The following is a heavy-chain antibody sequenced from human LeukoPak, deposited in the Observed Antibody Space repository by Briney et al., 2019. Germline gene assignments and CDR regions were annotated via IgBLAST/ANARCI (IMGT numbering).Heavy chain of an antibody. J-gene: IGHJ6*03. D-gene: IGHD2-15*01. CDR1: GFTFDDYG. CDR3: ARRGCSGGSCYSSSYYYYMGV. Sequence: GGSLRLSCAASGFTFDDYGMSWVRQAPGKGLEWVSGINWNGGSTGYADSVKGRFTISRDNAKNSLYLQMNSLRAEDTALYHCARRGCSGGSCYSSSYYYYMGVWGKGTTVTISS. V-gene: IGHV3-20*01. CDR2: INWNGGST.